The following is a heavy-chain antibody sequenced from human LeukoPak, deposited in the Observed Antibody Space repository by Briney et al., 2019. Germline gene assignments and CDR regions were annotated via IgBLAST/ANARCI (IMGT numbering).Heavy chain of an antibody. Sequence: SETLSLTCTVPGDSITSSHWWSWIRQSPGKGLEWIGNTYHSDYTNYNPSLKGRATISVDKSKNQLSLKVISVTAADTAMYYCARDSKSTADAFDIWGQGTMVTVSS. CDR3: ARDSKSTADAFDI. J-gene: IGHJ3*02. CDR1: GDSITSSHW. V-gene: IGHV4-4*02. CDR2: TYHSDYT. D-gene: IGHD5/OR15-5a*01.